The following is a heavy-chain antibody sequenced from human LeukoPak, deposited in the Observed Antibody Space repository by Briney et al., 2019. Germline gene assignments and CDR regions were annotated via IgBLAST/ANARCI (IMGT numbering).Heavy chain of an antibody. CDR2: ISAYNGNT. D-gene: IGHD2-15*01. CDR3: ARTWLPGGPTDY. CDR1: GYTFTSYG. J-gene: IGHJ4*02. Sequence: ASVKVSCKASGYTFTSYGISWVRQAPGQGLEWMGWISAYNGNTNYAQKLQGRVTMTTDTSTSTAYMELRSLRSDDTAVYHCARTWLPGGPTDYWGQGTLVTVSS. V-gene: IGHV1-18*01.